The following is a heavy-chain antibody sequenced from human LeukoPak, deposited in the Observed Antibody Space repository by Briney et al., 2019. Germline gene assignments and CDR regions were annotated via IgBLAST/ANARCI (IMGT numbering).Heavy chain of an antibody. CDR1: GFTFSSYD. CDR3: ASAHTNNWYHFDY. V-gene: IGHV3-13*01. D-gene: IGHD6-13*01. CDR2: IGAAGAT. J-gene: IGHJ4*02. Sequence: GGSLRLSCAASGFTFSSYDMHWFRQIPGKGLEWVSAIGAAGATYYPASVKGRFTISRENAKNSLYLQMNSLRAGDTAVYYCASAHTNNWYHFDYWGQGILVTVSP.